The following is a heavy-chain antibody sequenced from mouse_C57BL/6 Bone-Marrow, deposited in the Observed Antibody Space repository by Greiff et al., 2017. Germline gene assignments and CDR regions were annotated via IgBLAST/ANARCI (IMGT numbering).Heavy chain of an antibody. J-gene: IGHJ3*01. D-gene: IGHD1-1*01. CDR3: SAYDGSSTWVAY. V-gene: IGHV6-6*01. Sequence: EVQRVESGGGLVQPGGSMKLSCAASGFTFSDAWMDWVRQSPEKGLEWVAEIRNKANNHATYYAESVKGRFTISRDDSKSSVYLQMNSLRAEDTGIDYCSAYDGSSTWVAYWGQGNLVTVSA. CDR2: IRNKANNHAT. CDR1: GFTFSDAW.